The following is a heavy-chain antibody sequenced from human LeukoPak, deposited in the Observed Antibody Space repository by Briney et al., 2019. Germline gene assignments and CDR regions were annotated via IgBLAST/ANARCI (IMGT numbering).Heavy chain of an antibody. D-gene: IGHD3-10*01. CDR3: TREVEGYSYASGRFLHFDP. J-gene: IGHJ5*02. V-gene: IGHV4-39*07. CDR1: GDSTRSSSYH. Sequence: SETLSLTCTVSGDSTRSSSYHWGWIRQPPGKGLEWIGSIYYSGSTYNNRSLKRRLTIPIDTSKNQFSLRLSSVTAADTAVYYCTREVEGYSYASGRFLHFDPWGQGTLVTVSS. CDR2: IYYSGST.